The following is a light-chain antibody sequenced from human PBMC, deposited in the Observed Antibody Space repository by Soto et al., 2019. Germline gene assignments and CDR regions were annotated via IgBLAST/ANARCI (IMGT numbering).Light chain of an antibody. V-gene: IGLV7-46*01. Sequence: QAVVTQEPSLTVSPGGTVTLTCASSTGDVTSGHYPYWFQQKPGQAPTTLIYDTSSKHSWTPARFSGSLLGGKAALTLSGAQPEDEAEYYCLLSYSAARPVVFGGGTKVTVL. CDR3: LLSYSAARPVV. J-gene: IGLJ2*01. CDR1: TGDVTSGHY. CDR2: DTS.